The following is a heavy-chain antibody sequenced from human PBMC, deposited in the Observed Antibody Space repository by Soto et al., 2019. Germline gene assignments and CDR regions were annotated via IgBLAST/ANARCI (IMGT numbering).Heavy chain of an antibody. CDR2: IYYSGST. CDR1: GGSISSYY. J-gene: IGHJ4*02. D-gene: IGHD4-17*01. V-gene: IGHV4-59*08. CDR3: ARRYGGAFDY. Sequence: QVQLQESGPGLVKPSETLSLTCTVSGGSISSYYWSWIRQPPGKGLEWIGYIYYSGSTNYNPSLKRRVTISVDTSKNQFALKLSSVNAADTDVYYCARRYGGAFDYWGQGTLVTVSS.